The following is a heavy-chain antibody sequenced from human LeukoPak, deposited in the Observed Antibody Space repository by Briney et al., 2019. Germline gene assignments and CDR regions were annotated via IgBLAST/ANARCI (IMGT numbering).Heavy chain of an antibody. V-gene: IGHV4-59*01. CDR1: GGSISSYY. CDR3: ARAGYIYGYYYYYMDV. CDR2: IYYSGST. D-gene: IGHD5-18*01. Sequence: PSETLSLTCTVSGGSISSYYWSWLRQPPGKGLEWIGYIYYSGSTNYKPSLKSRVTISLDTSKNQFSLKLSSVTAADTAVYYCARAGYIYGYYYYYMDVWGKGTTVTVSS. J-gene: IGHJ6*03.